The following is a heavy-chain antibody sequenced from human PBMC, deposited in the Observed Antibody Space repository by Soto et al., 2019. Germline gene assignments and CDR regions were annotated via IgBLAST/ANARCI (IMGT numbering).Heavy chain of an antibody. D-gene: IGHD3-16*01. V-gene: IGHV1-2*04. CDR2: INPNSGGT. CDR1: GYTFTGYY. Sequence: ASVKVSCKASGYTFTGYYMHWVRQAPGQGLEWMGWINPNSGGTNYAQKFQGWVTMTRDTSISTAYMELSRLRSDDTAVYYCARGSGGSLCYFDYWGQGTLVTVYS. CDR3: ARGSGGSLCYFDY. J-gene: IGHJ4*02.